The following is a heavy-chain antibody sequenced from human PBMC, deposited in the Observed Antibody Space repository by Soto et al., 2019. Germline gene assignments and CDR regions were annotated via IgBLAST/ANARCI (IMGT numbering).Heavy chain of an antibody. CDR1: GDSMNTNNW. CDR3: PRTRQSCTTPRCHDVCFDF. Sequence: SETLSLTCAVFGDSMNTNNWWSWVRQTPRXGLEWIGEIHHNGDTTYTPSLKSRVTMSLGKPKHHFSLSLTSVPDADTAVYYCPRTRQSCTTPRCHDVCFDFLRRRTLVTASS. J-gene: IGHJ4*02. D-gene: IGHD2-8*01. CDR2: IHHNGDT. V-gene: IGHV4-4*02.